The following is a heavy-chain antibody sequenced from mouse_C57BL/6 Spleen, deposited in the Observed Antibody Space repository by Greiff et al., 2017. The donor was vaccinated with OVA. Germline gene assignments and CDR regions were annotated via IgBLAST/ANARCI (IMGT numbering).Heavy chain of an antibody. CDR2: IDPETGGT. CDR1: GYTFTDYE. CDR3: TRGDYGSSYYAMGY. Sequence: QVQLKQSGAELVRPGASVTLSCKASGYTFTDYEMHWVKQTPVHGLEWIGAIDPETGGTAYNQKFKGKAILTADKSSSTAYMERRSLTSEDSAVYGCTRGDYGSSYYAMGYWGQRTSVTGAS. V-gene: IGHV1-15*01. D-gene: IGHD1-1*01. J-gene: IGHJ4*01.